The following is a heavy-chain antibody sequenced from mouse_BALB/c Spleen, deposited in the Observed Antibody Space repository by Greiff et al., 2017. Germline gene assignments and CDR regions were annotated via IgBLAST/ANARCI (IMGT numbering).Heavy chain of an antibody. D-gene: IGHD2-1*01. V-gene: IGHV3-2*02. CDR1: GYSITSDYA. CDR3: AESDGNGESYSMDY. J-gene: IGHJ4*01. Sequence: EVKLQESGPGLVKPSQFLSLTCTVTGYSITSDYAWNWIRQFPGNKLEWMGYISYSGSTSYNPTLKSRISITLDTSESQFFLHLNSVTTGNTATYYGAESDGNGESYSMDYWGEGTSVTVSS. CDR2: ISYSGST.